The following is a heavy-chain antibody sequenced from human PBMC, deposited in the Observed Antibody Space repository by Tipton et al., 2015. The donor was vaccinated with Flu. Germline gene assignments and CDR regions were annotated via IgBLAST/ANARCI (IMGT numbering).Heavy chain of an antibody. CDR1: GGSISSNSYN. D-gene: IGHD3-10*02. V-gene: IGHV4-39*01. CDR3: ARLSYYDVDLKNFYFED. CDR2: FYYSGKT. J-gene: IGHJ4*02. Sequence: TLSLTCTDSGGSISSNSYNWGWIRQPPGKGLEWIGSFYYSGKTYYNPSLKSRVTISVDTSRNQFSLKLNSVTAADTAVYYCARLSYYDVDLKNFYFEDWGQGTLVTVSS.